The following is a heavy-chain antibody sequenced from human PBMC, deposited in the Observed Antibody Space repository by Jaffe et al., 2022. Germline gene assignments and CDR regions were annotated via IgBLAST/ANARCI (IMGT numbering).Heavy chain of an antibody. D-gene: IGHD3-10*01. J-gene: IGHJ4*02. CDR1: GYSISSGYY. V-gene: IGHV4-38-2*01. CDR3: ARHFIGGLWFGDHRIGLGPGANYYFDY. Sequence: QVQLQESGPGLVKPSETLSLTCAVSGYSISSGYYWGWIRQPPGKGLEWIGSIYHSGSTYYNPSLKSRVTISVDTSKNQFSLKLSSVTAADTAVYYCARHFIGGLWFGDHRIGLGPGANYYFDYWGQGTLVTVSS. CDR2: IYHSGST.